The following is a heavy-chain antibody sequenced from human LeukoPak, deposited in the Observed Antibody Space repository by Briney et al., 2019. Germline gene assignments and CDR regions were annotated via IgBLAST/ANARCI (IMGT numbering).Heavy chain of an antibody. Sequence: SETLSLTCTVSGGSISSSSYYWGWIRQPPGKGLEWIGSIYYSWSTYYNPSLKSRVTICVDTSKNQFSLKLSSVTAADTAVYYCARRPCGSCYHYYYYYMDVWGKGTTVTVSS. V-gene: IGHV4-39*01. CDR2: IYYSWST. J-gene: IGHJ6*03. D-gene: IGHD2-15*01. CDR3: ARRPCGSCYHYYYYYMDV. CDR1: GGSISSSSYY.